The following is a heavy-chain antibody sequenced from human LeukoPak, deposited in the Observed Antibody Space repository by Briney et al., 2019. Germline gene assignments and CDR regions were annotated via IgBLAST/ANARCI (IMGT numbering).Heavy chain of an antibody. Sequence: GGSLRLSCEGSGFTFSSYSMNWVRQAPGKGLEWVSYISRPGNTVYYADSVRGRFAISRDNAKNSLYLQMSSLRDEDTAVYYCAREQGRGSTWYPGYFQPWGQGTLVIVSS. CDR2: ISRPGNTV. CDR1: GFTFSSYS. CDR3: AREQGRGSTWYPGYFQP. J-gene: IGHJ1*01. D-gene: IGHD6-13*01. V-gene: IGHV3-48*02.